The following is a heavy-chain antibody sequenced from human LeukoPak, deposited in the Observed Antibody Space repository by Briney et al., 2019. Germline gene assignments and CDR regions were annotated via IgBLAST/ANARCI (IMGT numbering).Heavy chain of an antibody. CDR3: ARGHMVRGVILFDY. J-gene: IGHJ4*02. Sequence: SGPALVKPTQTLTLTCTFSGFSLSTSGMRVSWIRQPPGKALEWLARIDWDDDKFYSTSLKTRLTISKDTSKNQVVLTMTNMDPVDTATYYCARGHMVRGVILFDYWGQGTLVTVSS. CDR2: IDWDDDK. V-gene: IGHV2-70*04. CDR1: GFSLSTSGMR. D-gene: IGHD3-10*01.